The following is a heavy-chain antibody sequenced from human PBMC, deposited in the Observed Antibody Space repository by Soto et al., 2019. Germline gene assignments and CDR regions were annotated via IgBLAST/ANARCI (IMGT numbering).Heavy chain of an antibody. J-gene: IGHJ4*02. CDR1: GGSFSGYY. D-gene: IGHD2-15*01. CDR2: INHSGST. CDR3: ARARLRKVAN. V-gene: IGHV4-34*01. Sequence: SETLSLTCAVYGGSFSGYYWSWIRQPPGKGLEWIGEINHSGSTNYNPSLKSRFTITVDTSKNQFSLKLRSVTAADTAVYYCARARLRKVANWGQGTLVTVSS.